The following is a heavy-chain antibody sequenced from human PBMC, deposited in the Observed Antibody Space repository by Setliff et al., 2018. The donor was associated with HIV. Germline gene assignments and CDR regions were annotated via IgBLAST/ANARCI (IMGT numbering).Heavy chain of an antibody. V-gene: IGHV4-4*07. Sequence: PSETLSLTCSVSGASITSHNWSWIRQAAGKGLEWIGRIYTSGSTNYNPSLKSRVTMSIDTSKKQFSLKLASVTAADTAVYYCARGGSYDTFDYWGQGTLVTVSS. D-gene: IGHD3-22*01. CDR2: IYTSGST. CDR1: GASITSHN. CDR3: ARGGSYDTFDY. J-gene: IGHJ4*02.